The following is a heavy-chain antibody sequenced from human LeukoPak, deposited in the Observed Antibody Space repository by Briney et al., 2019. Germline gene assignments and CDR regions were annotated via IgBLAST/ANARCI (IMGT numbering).Heavy chain of an antibody. D-gene: IGHD3-22*01. V-gene: IGHV4-34*01. CDR2: INHSGST. CDR3: ARGDDSSGYYYNRRFDY. Sequence: MSSETLSLTCAVYGGSFSGYYWGWIRQPPGKGLGWIGEINHSGSTNYNPSLKSRVTISVDTSKNQFSLKLSSVTAADTAVYYCARGDDSSGYYYNRRFDYWGQGTLVTVSS. J-gene: IGHJ4*02. CDR1: GGSFSGYY.